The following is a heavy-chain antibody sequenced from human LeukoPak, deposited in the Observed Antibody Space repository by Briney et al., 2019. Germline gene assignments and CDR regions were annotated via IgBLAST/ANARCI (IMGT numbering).Heavy chain of an antibody. V-gene: IGHV5-51*01. J-gene: IGHJ5*02. CDR3: ARQEYCSGSSCYTWFDP. CDR2: IYPADSDI. Sequence: GESLQISCKGSGYSINNYWIGWVRQMPGKGLEWMGIIYPADSDIRYSPSFQGQVTISADKSISTAYLQWSSLKASDTAMYYCARQEYCSGSSCYTWFDPWGQGALVTVSS. D-gene: IGHD2-15*01. CDR1: GYSINNYW.